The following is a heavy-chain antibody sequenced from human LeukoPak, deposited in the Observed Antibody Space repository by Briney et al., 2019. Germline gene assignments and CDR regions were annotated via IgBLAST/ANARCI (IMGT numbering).Heavy chain of an antibody. Sequence: PSETLSLTCTVSGGSISSYYWSWIRQPPGKGLEWIGYIYYSGSTTYNPSLESRITISVDTSKNQFSLKLSSVAAADTAVYYCARERVGGSERAFDIWGQGTMVTVSS. D-gene: IGHD1-26*01. V-gene: IGHV4-59*12. CDR3: ARERVGGSERAFDI. CDR2: IYYSGST. CDR1: GGSISSYY. J-gene: IGHJ3*02.